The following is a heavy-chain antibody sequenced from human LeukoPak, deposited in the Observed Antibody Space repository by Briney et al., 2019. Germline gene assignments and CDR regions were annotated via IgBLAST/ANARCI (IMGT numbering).Heavy chain of an antibody. CDR1: GFTFSNSG. D-gene: IGHD1-1*01. J-gene: IGHJ3*02. V-gene: IGHV3-23*01. Sequence: GGSLRLSCAASGFTFSNSGMSWVRQAPGKGLEWVSAIGGSGGSTNYADSVKGRFTLSRDNFKNTLYLQMNSLRAEDTAVYYCARDGNPVWAHGGAFDIWGQGTMVTVSS. CDR2: IGGSGGST. CDR3: ARDGNPVWAHGGAFDI.